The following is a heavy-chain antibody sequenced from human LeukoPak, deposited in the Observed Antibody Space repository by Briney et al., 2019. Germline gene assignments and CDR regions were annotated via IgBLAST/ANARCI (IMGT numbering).Heavy chain of an antibody. CDR1: GFTFSSYA. CDR3: AKAPNVLLWFGDPRIAFDI. Sequence: LPGGSLRLSCAASGFTFSSYAMSWVRQAPGKGLEWVSAISGSGGSTYYADSVKGRFTISRDNSKNTLYLQMNSLRAEDTAVYYCAKAPNVLLWFGDPRIAFDIWGQGTMVTVSS. CDR2: ISGSGGST. V-gene: IGHV3-23*01. J-gene: IGHJ3*02. D-gene: IGHD3-10*01.